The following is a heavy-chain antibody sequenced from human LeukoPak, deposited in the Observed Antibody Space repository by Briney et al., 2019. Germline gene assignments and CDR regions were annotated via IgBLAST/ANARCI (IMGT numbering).Heavy chain of an antibody. CDR2: ISSSGGST. CDR1: GFTFSAYA. V-gene: IGHV3-23*01. CDR3: AKDYLGSSWPDY. J-gene: IGHJ4*02. Sequence: QPGVSLRLSCAASGFTFSAYAMSWVRQAPGKGLEWVSAISSSGGSTYYADSVKGRFTISRDNSKNTLYLQMNSLRAEDTAVYYCAKDYLGSSWPDYWGQGTLVTVSS. D-gene: IGHD6-13*01.